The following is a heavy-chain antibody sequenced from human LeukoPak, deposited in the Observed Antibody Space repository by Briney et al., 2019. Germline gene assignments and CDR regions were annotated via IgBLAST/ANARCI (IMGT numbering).Heavy chain of an antibody. CDR3: AKPARTDAFDI. J-gene: IGHJ3*02. V-gene: IGHV3-21*04. CDR2: ISSSSSYI. CDR1: GFTFSSYS. D-gene: IGHD1-14*01. Sequence: GGSLRLSCAASGFTFSSYSMNWVRQAPGKGLEWVSSISSSSSYIYYADSVKGRFTISRDNSKNTLYLQMNSLRAEDTAVYYCAKPARTDAFDIWGQGTMVTVSS.